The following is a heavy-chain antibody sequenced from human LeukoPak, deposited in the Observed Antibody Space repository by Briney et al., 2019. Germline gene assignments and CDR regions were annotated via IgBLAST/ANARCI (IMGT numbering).Heavy chain of an antibody. CDR3: ARPFDP. V-gene: IGHV4-34*01. CDR2: INHSGST. Sequence: SQTLSLTCAVYGGSFSGYYWSWIRQPPGKGLEWIGEINHSGSTNYNPSLKSRVTISVDTSKNQFSLKLSSVTAADTAVYYCARPFDPWGQGTLVTVSS. CDR1: GGSFSGYY. J-gene: IGHJ5*02.